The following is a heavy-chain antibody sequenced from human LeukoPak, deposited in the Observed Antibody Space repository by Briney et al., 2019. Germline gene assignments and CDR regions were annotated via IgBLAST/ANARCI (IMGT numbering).Heavy chain of an antibody. V-gene: IGHV1-46*01. Sequence: ASVKVSCKASGYTFTSYYMHWVRQAPGQGLEWMGIINPSGGSTSYAQKFQGRVTMTRDTSTSTVYMELSRLRSDDTAVYYCASQAASYNWFDPWGQGTLVTVSS. J-gene: IGHJ5*02. CDR1: GYTFTSYY. CDR3: ASQAASYNWFDP. D-gene: IGHD2-15*01. CDR2: INPSGGST.